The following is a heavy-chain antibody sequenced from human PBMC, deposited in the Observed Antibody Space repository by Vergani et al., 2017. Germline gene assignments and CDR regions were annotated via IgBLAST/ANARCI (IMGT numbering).Heavy chain of an antibody. CDR1: GYIFNSYY. CDR3: ARDRAVAIYGMDV. V-gene: IGHV7-4-1*02. CDR2: INTNTGNP. D-gene: IGHD6-19*01. J-gene: IGHJ6*02. Sequence: QVQLVQSGAAVKKPGASVKLSCKSSGYIFNSYYIHWVRQAPGQGLEWMGWINTNTGNPTYAQGFTGRFVFSLDTSVSTAYLQISSLKAEDTAVYYCARDRAVAIYGMDVWGQGTTVTVSS.